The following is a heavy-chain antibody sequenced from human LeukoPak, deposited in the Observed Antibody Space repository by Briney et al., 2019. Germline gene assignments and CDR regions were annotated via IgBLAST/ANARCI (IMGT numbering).Heavy chain of an antibody. CDR3: AKDAWKYCSGGSCPTFNY. D-gene: IGHD2-15*01. CDR2: ISGSGGST. V-gene: IGHV3-23*01. J-gene: IGHJ4*02. CDR1: GFTFSSYA. Sequence: GGSLRLSCAASGFTFSSYAMSWVRQAPGKGLEWVSAISGSGGSTYYADSVKGRFTISRDNSKNTLYLQMNSLRAEDTAVYYCAKDAWKYCSGGSCPTFNYWGQGTLVTVSS.